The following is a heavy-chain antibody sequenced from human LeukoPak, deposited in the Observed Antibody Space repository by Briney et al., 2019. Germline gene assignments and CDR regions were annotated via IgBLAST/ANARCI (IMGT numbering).Heavy chain of an antibody. V-gene: IGHV4-30-4*08. Sequence: SETLSLTCTVSGGSISSGDYYWSWIRQPPGKGLEWIGYIYYSRSTYYNPSLKSRVTISVDTSKNQFSLKLSSVTAADTAVYYCARGGCSGGSCYSGVNWFDPWGQGTLVTVSS. D-gene: IGHD2-15*01. CDR3: ARGGCSGGSCYSGVNWFDP. CDR2: IYYSRST. CDR1: GGSISSGDYY. J-gene: IGHJ5*02.